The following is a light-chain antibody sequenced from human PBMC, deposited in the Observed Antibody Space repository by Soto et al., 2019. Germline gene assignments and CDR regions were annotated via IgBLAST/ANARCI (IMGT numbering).Light chain of an antibody. CDR2: TNN. CDR3: AAWDDSLNGYV. V-gene: IGLV1-44*01. J-gene: IGLJ1*01. Sequence: QLVLTQPPSASGTPGQRVTISCSGSSSNIGSNTVNWYQQLPGTAPKLLIFTNNQRPSGVPDRFSGSKSGTSGSLAISGLQSEDEADYYCAAWDDSLNGYVFGPGTKLTVL. CDR1: SSNIGSNT.